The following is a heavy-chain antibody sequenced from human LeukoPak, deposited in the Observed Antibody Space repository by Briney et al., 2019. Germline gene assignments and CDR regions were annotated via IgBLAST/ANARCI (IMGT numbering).Heavy chain of an antibody. J-gene: IGHJ6*03. CDR1: GVSISNTNW. CDR2: IYHSGST. CDR3: ARDLAGYGSGSYYNGYYYYMDV. V-gene: IGHV4-4*02. Sequence: SGTLSLTCAVSGVSISNTNWWSWVRQPPGKGLEWIGEIYHSGSTNYNPSLKSRVTISVDKSKNQFSLNLSSVTAADTAVYYCARDLAGYGSGSYYNGYYYYMDVWGKGTTVTISS. D-gene: IGHD3-10*01.